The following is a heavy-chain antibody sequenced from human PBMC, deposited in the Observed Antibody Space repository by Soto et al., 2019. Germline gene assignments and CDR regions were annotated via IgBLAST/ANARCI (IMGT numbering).Heavy chain of an antibody. CDR2: ISFDGSNK. CDR1: GFTFSSYV. Sequence: PGGSLRLSCAASGFTFSSYVMHWVRQAPGKGLEWVAVISFDGSNKYYAASVKGRFAISRDNSKNTLYLQMNSLRAEDTAVYYCARKEEVGATRAFWLDYWGQGTLVTVSS. V-gene: IGHV3-30*03. D-gene: IGHD1-26*01. CDR3: ARKEEVGATRAFWLDY. J-gene: IGHJ4*02.